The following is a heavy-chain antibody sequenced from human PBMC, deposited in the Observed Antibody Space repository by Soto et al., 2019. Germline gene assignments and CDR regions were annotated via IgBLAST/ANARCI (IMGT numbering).Heavy chain of an antibody. V-gene: IGHV4-30-2*01. CDR1: GGSLSSGGYS. CDR3: AGRVNYHNSGMDV. Sequence: QLQLQESGSGLVKPSQTLSLTCAVSGGSLSSGGYSWSWIRQPPGKGLEWIGYIYHSGSTYYNPSPTSRVTISVDRAKQHVSLKLSSVTAAHTAVYYCAGRVNYHNSGMDVSGQGTTVTVSS. D-gene: IGHD3-22*01. CDR2: IYHSGST. J-gene: IGHJ6*02.